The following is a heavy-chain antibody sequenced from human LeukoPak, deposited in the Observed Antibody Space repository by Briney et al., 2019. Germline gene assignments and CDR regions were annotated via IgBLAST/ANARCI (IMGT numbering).Heavy chain of an antibody. CDR2: INHSGST. CDR1: GGSISSSSYY. Sequence: SETLSLTCTVSGGSISSSSYYWGWIRQPPGKGLEWIGEINHSGSTNYNPSLKSRVTMPVDTSKNQFSLKLSSVTAADTAVYYCARSEYSGYNDYWGQGTLVTVSS. V-gene: IGHV4-39*07. D-gene: IGHD5-12*01. J-gene: IGHJ4*02. CDR3: ARSEYSGYNDY.